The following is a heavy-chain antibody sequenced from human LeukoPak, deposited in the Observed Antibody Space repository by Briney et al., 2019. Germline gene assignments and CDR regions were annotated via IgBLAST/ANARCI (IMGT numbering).Heavy chain of an antibody. Sequence: GGSLRLSCAASGFTFSSYSMNWVRQAPGKGLEWVSYISSSSSTIYYADSVKGRFTISRDNAKNSLYLQMNSLRAEDTAVYYCARQRGDYYYYYGMDVWGQGTTVTVSS. CDR3: ARQRGDYYYYYGMDV. CDR1: GFTFSSYS. CDR2: ISSSSSTI. J-gene: IGHJ6*02. V-gene: IGHV3-48*01.